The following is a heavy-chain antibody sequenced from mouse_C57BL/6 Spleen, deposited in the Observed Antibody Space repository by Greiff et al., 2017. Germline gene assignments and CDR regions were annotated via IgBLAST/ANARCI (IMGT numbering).Heavy chain of an antibody. CDR3: ARSNYGSSFYYAMDD. Sequence: QVQLQQPGAELVKPGASVKMSCKASGYTFTSYWITWVKQRPGQGLEWIGDIYPGSGSTNYNEKFKSKATLTVDTSSSTAYRQLSSLTSEDSAVYYCARSNYGSSFYYAMDDWGQGTSVTVSS. D-gene: IGHD1-1*01. CDR2: IYPGSGST. J-gene: IGHJ4*01. V-gene: IGHV1-55*01. CDR1: GYTFTSYW.